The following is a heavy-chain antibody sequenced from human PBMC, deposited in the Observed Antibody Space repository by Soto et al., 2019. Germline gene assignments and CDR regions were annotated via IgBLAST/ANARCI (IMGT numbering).Heavy chain of an antibody. V-gene: IGHV1-18*01. D-gene: IGHD3-10*01. CDR2: ISAYNGNT. J-gene: IGHJ6*02. CDR1: GYTFTSYG. CDR3: ARDGSIRRGAPNCYGMDV. Sequence: ASVKVSCKASGYTFTSYGISWVRQAPGQGLEWMGWISAYNGNTNYAQKLQGRVTMTTDTSTSTAYMELRSLRSDDTAVYYCARDGSIRRGAPNCYGMDVWAQGTTVTVSS.